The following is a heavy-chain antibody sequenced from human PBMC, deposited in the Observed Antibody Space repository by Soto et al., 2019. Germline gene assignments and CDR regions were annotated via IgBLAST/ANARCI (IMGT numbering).Heavy chain of an antibody. Sequence: GGSLRLSCAASGLTFSSYAMSWVRQAPGKGLEWVSAISGSGGSTYYADSVKGRFTISRDNSKNTLYLQMNSLRPEDTALYYCTKARLWGGDGYNSYYYNAMDVWGQGTTVTVSS. J-gene: IGHJ6*02. D-gene: IGHD3-16*01. CDR1: GLTFSSYA. CDR3: TKARLWGGDGYNSYYYNAMDV. CDR2: ISGSGGST. V-gene: IGHV3-23*01.